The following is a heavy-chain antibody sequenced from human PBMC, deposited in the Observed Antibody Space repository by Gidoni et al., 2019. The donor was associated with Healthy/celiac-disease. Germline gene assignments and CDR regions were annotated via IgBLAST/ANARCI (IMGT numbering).Heavy chain of an antibody. CDR1: GGSISSSNW. CDR3: AGADSSSSSWYFDY. D-gene: IGHD6-6*01. CDR2: IYHSGST. Sequence: QVQLQESCPGLVKPSGTLSLTCAVSGGSISSSNWWSWVRQPPGKGLEWIGEIYHSGSTNYNPSLKSRVTISVDKSKNQFSLKLSSVTAADTAVYYCAGADSSSSSWYFDYWGQGTLVTVSS. V-gene: IGHV4-4*02. J-gene: IGHJ4*02.